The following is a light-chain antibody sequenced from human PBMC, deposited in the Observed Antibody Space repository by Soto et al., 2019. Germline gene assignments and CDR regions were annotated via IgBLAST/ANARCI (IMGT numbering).Light chain of an antibody. Sequence: DIQMTQSPSTLSASVGDRATITCRASQSVGSWLAWYQQKPGKAPKYLIYKASILESGVPSRFRGSGSGTEFTLTISSLQPDDFATYYCQQYDAYPWTFGQGTKLDFK. CDR1: QSVGSW. CDR3: QQYDAYPWT. V-gene: IGKV1-5*03. CDR2: KAS. J-gene: IGKJ2*02.